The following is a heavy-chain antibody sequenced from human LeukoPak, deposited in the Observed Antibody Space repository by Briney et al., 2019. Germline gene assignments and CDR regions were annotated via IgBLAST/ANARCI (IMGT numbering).Heavy chain of an antibody. Sequence: SETLSPTCAVYGGSFSGYYWSWIRQPPGKGLEWIGEINHSGSTNYNPSLKSRVTISVDTSKNQFSLKLSSVTAADTAVYYCAATPYSSDLIDYWGQGTLVTVSS. V-gene: IGHV4-34*01. CDR2: INHSGST. CDR3: AATPYSSDLIDY. D-gene: IGHD5-18*01. CDR1: GGSFSGYY. J-gene: IGHJ4*02.